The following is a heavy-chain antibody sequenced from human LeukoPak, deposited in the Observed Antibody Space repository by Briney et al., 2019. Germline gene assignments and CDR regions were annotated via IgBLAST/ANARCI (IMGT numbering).Heavy chain of an antibody. CDR3: ARGGGAAAGTLDY. V-gene: IGHV1-2*02. J-gene: IGHJ4*02. CDR2: INPNSGGT. CDR1: GYSFSIFY. D-gene: IGHD6-13*01. Sequence: ASVKVSCKASGYSFSIFYIHWVRQAPGQGLEWMGWINPNSGGTNYAQKFQGRVTMTRDTSISTAYMELSRLRSDDTAVYYCARGGGAAAGTLDYWGQGTLVTVSS.